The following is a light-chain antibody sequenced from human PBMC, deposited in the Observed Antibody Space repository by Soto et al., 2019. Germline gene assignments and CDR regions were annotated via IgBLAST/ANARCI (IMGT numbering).Light chain of an antibody. CDR3: SSYTSKDTLV. Sequence: QSVLTQPASVSGSPGQSITISCTGTSSDVGGYDHVSWYQQHPGKAPKLIIYDVSIRPSGVSNRFSGSKSGNTASLAVSGLQAEDEADYYCSSYTSKDTLVFGGGTKRPS. V-gene: IGLV2-14*03. CDR1: SSDVGGYDH. J-gene: IGLJ3*02. CDR2: DVS.